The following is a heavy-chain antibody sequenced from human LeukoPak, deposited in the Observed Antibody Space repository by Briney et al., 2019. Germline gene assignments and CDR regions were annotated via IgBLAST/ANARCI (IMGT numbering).Heavy chain of an antibody. D-gene: IGHD1-1*01. CDR2: LTAGGRGAT. J-gene: IGHJ5*02. CDR3: ADLNGRINWFDP. CDR1: DFTFDTYD. V-gene: IGHV3-23*01. Sequence: PGGSLRLSCTASDFTFDTYDMSWVRQAPGKGLEWVSTLTAGGRGATYDADSGKGRFTMSRDRSKKTLYLQMNRLRVGDTGVYYCADLNGRINWFDPWGQGSLVTVSS.